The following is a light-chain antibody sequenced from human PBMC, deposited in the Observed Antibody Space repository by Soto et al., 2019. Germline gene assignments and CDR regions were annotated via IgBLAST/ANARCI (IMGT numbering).Light chain of an antibody. V-gene: IGKV3-15*01. Sequence: EIVMTQSPATLSVSPGERATLSCRASQSVSTNLAWYQQKPGQATRLLIYGASTRATGIPVRFSGSGSGTEFTLTISSLQSEDFAIYYCQQYDNWPPYTFGQGTKLEIK. CDR3: QQYDNWPPYT. CDR1: QSVSTN. J-gene: IGKJ2*01. CDR2: GAS.